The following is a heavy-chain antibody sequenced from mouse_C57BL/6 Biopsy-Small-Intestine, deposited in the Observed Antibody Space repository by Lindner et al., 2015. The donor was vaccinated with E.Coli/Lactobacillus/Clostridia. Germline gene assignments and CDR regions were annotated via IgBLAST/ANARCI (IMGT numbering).Heavy chain of an antibody. CDR1: GYSFNVYF. D-gene: IGHD1-1*02. V-gene: IGHV1-20*01. CDR3: ARVGYGDSSDY. J-gene: IGHJ2*01. Sequence: VQLQESGPELVKPGASVKMSCKASGYSFNVYFMNWVKQSHGKSLEWIGRINPYNGDIFYNQKFKGKATLTVDRSSSTAHMELRSLTSEDSALYYCARVGYGDSSDYWGQGTTLTVSS. CDR2: INPYNGDI.